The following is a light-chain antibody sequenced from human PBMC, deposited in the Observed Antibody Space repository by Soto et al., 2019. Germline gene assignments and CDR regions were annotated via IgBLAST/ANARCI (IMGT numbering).Light chain of an antibody. V-gene: IGKV1-9*01. J-gene: IGKJ4*01. CDR1: QGISSN. CDR2: AAS. Sequence: IQLTQSPSSLSASVGDRVTITCRASQGISSNLAWYQQKPGKAPNLLIYAASTLQSGVPSRFSGSGSGTDFTLTISSLQPEDFATYFCQQLNGYFFTFGGGTKVGIK. CDR3: QQLNGYFFT.